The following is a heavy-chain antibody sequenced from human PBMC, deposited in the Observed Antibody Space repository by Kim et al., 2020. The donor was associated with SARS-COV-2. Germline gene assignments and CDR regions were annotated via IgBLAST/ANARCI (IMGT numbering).Heavy chain of an antibody. J-gene: IGHJ4*02. V-gene: IGHV3-15*01. CDR2: TDGGTT. CDR3: TTLGRRP. Sequence: TDGGTTDYAAPVKGRFTISRDDSKNMLYLQMNSLKTEDTAVYYCTTLGRRPWGQGALVTVSS.